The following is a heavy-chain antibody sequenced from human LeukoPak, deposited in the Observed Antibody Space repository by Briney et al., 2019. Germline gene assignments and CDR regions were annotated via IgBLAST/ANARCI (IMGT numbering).Heavy chain of an antibody. CDR1: GFTFSSYS. CDR3: ARDTHPYYDILTGRYGY. D-gene: IGHD3-9*01. Sequence: GGSLRLSCAASGFTFSSYSMNWVRQAPGKGLEWVSSISSSSSYIYYADSVKGRFTISRDNAKNSLYLQMNSLRAEDTAVYYCARDTHPYYDILTGRYGYWGQGTLVTVSS. J-gene: IGHJ4*02. V-gene: IGHV3-21*01. CDR2: ISSSSSYI.